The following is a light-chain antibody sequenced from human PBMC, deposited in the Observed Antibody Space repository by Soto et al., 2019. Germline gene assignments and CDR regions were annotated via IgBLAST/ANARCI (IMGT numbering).Light chain of an antibody. Sequence: EIVLTQSPATLSLSPGERATLSCRASQSVSSYLAWYQQKPGQAPRLLIYDASNRATGIPARFSGSGSGTDFTLTISSLEPEAFAVYYWQQRSNWPRGTFGQGTKLEIK. CDR1: QSVSSY. CDR2: DAS. CDR3: QQRSNWPRGT. J-gene: IGKJ2*02. V-gene: IGKV3-11*01.